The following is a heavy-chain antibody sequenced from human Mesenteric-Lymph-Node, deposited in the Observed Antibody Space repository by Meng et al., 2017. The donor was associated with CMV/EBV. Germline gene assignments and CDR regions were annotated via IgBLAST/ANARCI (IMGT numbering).Heavy chain of an antibody. D-gene: IGHD2-2*01. CDR2: ISPSGSSR. CDR3: ARDLDIVVVPGAELPAAFDI. J-gene: IGHJ3*02. Sequence: GESLKISCAASGFTFRDYYMNWIRQAPGKGLEWLSYISPSGSSRDHADSVKGRFTISRDNARNSLYLQMSSLRAEDTAVYYCARDLDIVVVPGAELPAAFDIWGQGTMVTVSS. V-gene: IGHV3-11*04. CDR1: GFTFRDYY.